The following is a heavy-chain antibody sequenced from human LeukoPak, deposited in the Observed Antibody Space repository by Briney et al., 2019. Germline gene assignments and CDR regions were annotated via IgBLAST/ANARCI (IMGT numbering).Heavy chain of an antibody. J-gene: IGHJ5*02. D-gene: IGHD1-26*01. CDR3: VTVGMTSIWSYLRFDP. CDR2: ITSNGGST. CDR1: GFTFGSYG. Sequence: PGRSLRLSCAASGFTFGSYGMHWVRQAPGKGLEFVSAITSNGGSTYYADSVKGRFTISRDNSKNTLYLQMSSLRAEDTAVYYCVTVGMTSIWSYLRFDPRGQGTLVSVSS. V-gene: IGHV3-64D*08.